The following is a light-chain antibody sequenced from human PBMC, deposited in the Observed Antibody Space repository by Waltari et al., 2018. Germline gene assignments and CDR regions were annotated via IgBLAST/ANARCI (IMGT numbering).Light chain of an antibody. CDR3: SSYISSTTPYV. CDR2: EHY. J-gene: IGLJ1*01. Sequence: QSALTQPASVSGSPGQSITTSCTGTSSDLGRHNYLSRYQQHPGKSPRLLICEHYTRPSGVSNRFSGSKSGNTASLTISGLQPEDEADYYRSSYISSTTPYVFGPGTKVSVL. V-gene: IGLV2-14*03. CDR1: SSDLGRHNY.